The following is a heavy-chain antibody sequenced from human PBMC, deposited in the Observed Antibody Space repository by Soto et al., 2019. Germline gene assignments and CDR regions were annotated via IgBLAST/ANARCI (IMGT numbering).Heavy chain of an antibody. CDR2: IYPSDSQT. Sequence: PGESLKISCNGSGYIFSNYWIAWVRQMPGKGLEYMGIIYPSDSQTRYSPSFQGQVTISADKSISTAYLQWTSLKAPDTAIYYCARHGFYGDYSSNYFDPWGQGTLVTVSS. J-gene: IGHJ5*02. D-gene: IGHD4-17*01. CDR3: ARHGFYGDYSSNYFDP. CDR1: GYIFSNYW. V-gene: IGHV5-51*01.